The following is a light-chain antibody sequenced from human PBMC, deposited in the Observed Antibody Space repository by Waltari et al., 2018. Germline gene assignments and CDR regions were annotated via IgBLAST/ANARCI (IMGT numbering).Light chain of an antibody. J-gene: IGLJ2*01. CDR2: DDT. V-gene: IGLV3-21*02. CDR3: QVWDSNGDHVV. Sequence: SSILTHPPSVSVAPGQSARLSCGDRDFETKLFHWYHQKTGQATKLVVNDDTDRPSGVPERFSGSSSGYTDSLTISRVEAGDEADYFCQVWDSNGDHVVVGGGTKLTVL. CDR1: DFETKL.